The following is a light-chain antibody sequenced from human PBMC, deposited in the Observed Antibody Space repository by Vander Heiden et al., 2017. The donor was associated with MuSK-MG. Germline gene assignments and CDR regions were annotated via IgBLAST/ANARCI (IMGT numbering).Light chain of an antibody. CDR1: SSDVGGYNY. J-gene: IGLJ3*02. V-gene: IGLV2-14*01. CDR2: DVS. CDR3: SSYTSSSAGV. Sequence: QSALTQPAPASGSPGQSITISCTGTSSDVGGYNYVSWYQQHPGKAPKRRIYDVSNRPSGVSNRFAGSKSGNTASLTISGLQAEDEADYDCSSYTSSSAGVFGGGTKLT.